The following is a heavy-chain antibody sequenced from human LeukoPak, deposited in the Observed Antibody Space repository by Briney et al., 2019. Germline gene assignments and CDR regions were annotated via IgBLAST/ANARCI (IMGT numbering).Heavy chain of an antibody. CDR2: IYPGDSDT. D-gene: IGHD3-10*01. Sequence: GESLKISCKGSGYSFTSYWIGWVRQMPGKGLEWMGIIYPGDSDTRYSPSFQGQVTISADKPISTAYLQWSSLKASDTAMYYCARTYYYGSGTRYWFDPWGQGTLVTVSS. J-gene: IGHJ5*02. V-gene: IGHV5-51*01. CDR1: GYSFTSYW. CDR3: ARTYYYGSGTRYWFDP.